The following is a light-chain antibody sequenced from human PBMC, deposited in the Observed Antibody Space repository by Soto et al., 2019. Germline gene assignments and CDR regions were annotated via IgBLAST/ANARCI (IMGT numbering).Light chain of an antibody. Sequence: EIVLTQSPGTLSLSPGERATLSCRASQSVSSSYLAWYQQKPGQAPRLLIYGASSRATGIPDRFSGSWSGTDFTITISRLAPEDFAVYSCQPYGSSPPWTFGQGTKVEIK. CDR2: GAS. CDR3: QPYGSSPPWT. J-gene: IGKJ1*01. CDR1: QSVSSSY. V-gene: IGKV3-20*01.